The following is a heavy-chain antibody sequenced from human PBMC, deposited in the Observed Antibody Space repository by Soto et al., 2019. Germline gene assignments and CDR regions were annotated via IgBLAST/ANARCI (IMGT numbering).Heavy chain of an antibody. CDR2: INWNGGST. J-gene: IGHJ3*02. V-gene: IGHV3-20*01. CDR1: GFTFDDYG. CDR3: ARGGHYDYIWGSYPNSPGAFDI. Sequence: EVQLVESGGGVVRPGGSLRLSCAASGFTFDDYGMSWVRQAPGKGLEWVSGINWNGGSTGYADSVKGRFTISRDNAKNPLYLQMNSLRAEDSALYHCARGGHYDYIWGSYPNSPGAFDIWGRGTMVTVSS. D-gene: IGHD3-16*02.